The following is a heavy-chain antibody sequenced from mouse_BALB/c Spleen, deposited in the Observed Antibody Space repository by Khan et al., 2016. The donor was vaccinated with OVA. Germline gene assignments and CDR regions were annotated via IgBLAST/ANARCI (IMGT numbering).Heavy chain of an antibody. J-gene: IGHJ3*01. V-gene: IGHV1-52*01. CDR3: ARREKYGYDPSWFAY. CDR2: LNPSDSES. CDR1: GYTFTSYW. Sequence: QVQLQQPGAELVRPGASVKLSCKASGYTFTSYWMNWVRQRPRQGLEWIGKLNPSDSESHYNQMFKDKATLTVDKSSGTAYMQLSSLTSEDSAVYYCARREKYGYDPSWFAYWGQGTLVTVSA. D-gene: IGHD2-2*01.